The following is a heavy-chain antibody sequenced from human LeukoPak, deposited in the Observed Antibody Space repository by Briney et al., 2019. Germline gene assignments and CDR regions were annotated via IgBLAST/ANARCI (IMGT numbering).Heavy chain of an antibody. CDR2: FSSSSSYI. Sequence: GGSLRLSCAASGFIFSSYSMNWVRQAPGKGLEWVSSFSSSSSYIFYADSVKGRFTISRDNAKNSLYLQMNSLRAEDTAVYYCARDRDDTSGYYPRALKYWGQGTLVTVSS. J-gene: IGHJ4*02. V-gene: IGHV3-21*01. D-gene: IGHD3-22*01. CDR3: ARDRDDTSGYYPRALKY. CDR1: GFIFSSYS.